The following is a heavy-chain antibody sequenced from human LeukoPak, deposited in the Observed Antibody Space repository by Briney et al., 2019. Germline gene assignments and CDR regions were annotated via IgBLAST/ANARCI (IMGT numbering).Heavy chain of an antibody. J-gene: IGHJ4*02. CDR1: GGSISSYY. Sequence: SETLSLTCTVSGGSISSYYWSWIRQPAGKGLEWIGRIYTSGSTNYNPSLKSRVTMSVDTSKSQCSLKLNSVTAADTAVYYCARDHPLSAGAFDYWGQGTLVTVSS. D-gene: IGHD3-10*01. V-gene: IGHV4-4*07. CDR2: IYTSGST. CDR3: ARDHPLSAGAFDY.